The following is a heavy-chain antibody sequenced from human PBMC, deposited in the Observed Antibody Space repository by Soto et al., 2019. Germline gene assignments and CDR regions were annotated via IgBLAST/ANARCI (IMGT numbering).Heavy chain of an antibody. D-gene: IGHD2-2*01. V-gene: IGHV3-64*01. J-gene: IGHJ4*02. CDR2: INGNGGST. Sequence: PGGSLRLCCAASGFTFSDYYMHWVRQTPGRGLEYVSTINGNGGSTFYANSLKGRFSISRDNSKNTLYLQMGSLRPEDTALYYCARGLFTWSHSTTCYVFWGQGTPVTVSS. CDR1: GFTFSDYY. CDR3: ARGLFTWSHSTTCYVF.